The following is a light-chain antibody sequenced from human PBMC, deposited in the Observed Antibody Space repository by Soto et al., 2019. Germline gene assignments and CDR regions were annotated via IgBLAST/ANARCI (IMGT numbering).Light chain of an antibody. V-gene: IGLV1-44*01. CDR3: AAWDDSLNGWV. J-gene: IGLJ3*02. Sequence: QSVLTQPPSASGTPGQRVTISCSGSSSNNGSNTVNWYQQLPGTAPKLLIYSNSQRPSGVPARFSDSKSGTSASLAISGLQSEDEADYYCAAWDDSLNGWVFGGGTKLTVL. CDR1: SSNNGSNT. CDR2: SNS.